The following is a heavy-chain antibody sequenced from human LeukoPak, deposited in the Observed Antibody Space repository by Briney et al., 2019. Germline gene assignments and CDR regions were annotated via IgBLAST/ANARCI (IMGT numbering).Heavy chain of an antibody. D-gene: IGHD6-13*01. V-gene: IGHV4-34*01. CDR2: INHSGST. J-gene: IGHJ4*02. CDR3: ARHGIGDSSRDYFDY. CDR1: GGSFSGYY. Sequence: SETLSLTCAVYGGSFSGYYWSWIRQPPGKGLEWIGEINHSGSTYYNPSLKSRVTISADTSRNQFSLKLSSVTAADTAVYYCARHGIGDSSRDYFDYWGQGTLVTVSS.